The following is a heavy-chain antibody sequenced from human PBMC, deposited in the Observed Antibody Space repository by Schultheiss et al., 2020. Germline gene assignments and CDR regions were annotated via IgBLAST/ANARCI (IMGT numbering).Heavy chain of an antibody. V-gene: IGHV1-46*01. CDR1: GYTFTSYG. J-gene: IGHJ4*02. CDR3: ARRDRSGWPYDY. CDR2: INPSGGST. Sequence: ASVKVSCKASGYTFTSYGISWVRQAPGQGLEWMGIINPSGGSTSYAQKFQGRVTMTRDTSINTAYMELSRLRSDDTAVYYCARRDRSGWPYDYWGQGTQVTVSS. D-gene: IGHD6-19*01.